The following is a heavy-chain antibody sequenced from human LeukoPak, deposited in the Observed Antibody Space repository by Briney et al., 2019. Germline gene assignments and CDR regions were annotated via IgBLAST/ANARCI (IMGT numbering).Heavy chain of an antibody. J-gene: IGHJ6*03. D-gene: IGHD2-2*01. V-gene: IGHV3-53*01. Sequence: GESLKISCAASGFTVSSNYMSWVRQAPGKGLEWVSVIYSGGSTYYADSVKGRFTISRDNSKNTLYLQMNSLRAEDTAVYYCARTPAAYYYYYMDVWGKGTTVTVSS. CDR1: GFTVSSNY. CDR3: ARTPAAYYYYYMDV. CDR2: IYSGGST.